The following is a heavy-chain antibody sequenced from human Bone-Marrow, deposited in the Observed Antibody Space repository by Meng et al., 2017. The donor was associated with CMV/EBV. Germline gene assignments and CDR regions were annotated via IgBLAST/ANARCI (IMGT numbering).Heavy chain of an antibody. J-gene: IGHJ1*01. CDR1: GYTFTSYW. CDR2: IYPGASDT. V-gene: IGHV5-51*01. CDR3: ALIRGGMVET. D-gene: IGHD2-15*01. Sequence: GESLKISCKASGYTFTSYWIGWVRQMPGKGLEWMGIIYPGASDTKYSPSFQGQVTISADRSITTAYLQWSSLTASDTAMYYCALIRGGMVETWGQGTLVTVSS.